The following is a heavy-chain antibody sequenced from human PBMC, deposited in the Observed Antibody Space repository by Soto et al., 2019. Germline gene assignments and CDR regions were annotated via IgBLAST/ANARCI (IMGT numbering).Heavy chain of an antibody. CDR3: ASSITMVRHRPELFDY. Sequence: PSETLSLTCTVSGGSISSGDYYWSWIRQPPGKGLEWIGYIYYSGSTYYNPSLKSRVTISVDTSKNQFSLKLSSVTAADTAVYYCASSITMVRHRPELFDYWGQGTLVTVSS. CDR1: GGSISSGDYY. V-gene: IGHV4-30-4*01. D-gene: IGHD3-10*01. CDR2: IYYSGST. J-gene: IGHJ4*02.